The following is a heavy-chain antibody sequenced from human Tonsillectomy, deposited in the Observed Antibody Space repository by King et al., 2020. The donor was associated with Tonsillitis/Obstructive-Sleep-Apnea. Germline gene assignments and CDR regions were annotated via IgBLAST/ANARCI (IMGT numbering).Heavy chain of an antibody. CDR2: MDPSDTYT. V-gene: IGHV5-10-1*01. J-gene: IGHJ5*02. D-gene: IGHD3-3*01. CDR3: ARHPSSIGVDNNWFDP. Sequence: QLVQSGAEVKKPGESLRISCKGSGYSFTHYWISFVRQMPGKGLEWMGRMDPSDTYTNYSPSFQAHVTISAHKSISTDYLQWSSLRASDTAMYYCARHPSSIGVDNNWFDPWGQGTLVTVSS. CDR1: GYSFTHYW.